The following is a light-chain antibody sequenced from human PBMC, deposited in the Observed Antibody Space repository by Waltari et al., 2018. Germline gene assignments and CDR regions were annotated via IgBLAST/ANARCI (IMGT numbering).Light chain of an antibody. CDR2: EVR. CDR3: SSYRSGSSLV. V-gene: IGLV2-14*01. Sequence: QSALTQPASVSGSPGQSITISCTGTSSDVGTYNFVSWYQPHPGTAPKLIIYEVRNRPSGVTNRFSGSKSGNTASLTISGLQPEDEADYYCSSYRSGSSLVFGGGTKLTVL. CDR1: SSDVGTYNF. J-gene: IGLJ2*01.